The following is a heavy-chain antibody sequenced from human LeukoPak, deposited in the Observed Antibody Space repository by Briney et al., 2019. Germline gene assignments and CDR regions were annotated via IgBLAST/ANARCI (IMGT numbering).Heavy chain of an antibody. CDR2: IYSGGTT. V-gene: IGHV3-53*01. J-gene: IGHJ4*02. CDR3: ARRAGGYSHPYDY. D-gene: IGHD4-23*01. CDR1: GFTVSGNY. Sequence: GGSLRLSCAVSGFTVSGNYMSWVRQAPGKGLEWVSLIYSGGTTYYADSVKGRFTISRGNSKNTLHLQMNSLRAEDTAVYYCARRAGGYSHPYDYWGQGILVTVSS.